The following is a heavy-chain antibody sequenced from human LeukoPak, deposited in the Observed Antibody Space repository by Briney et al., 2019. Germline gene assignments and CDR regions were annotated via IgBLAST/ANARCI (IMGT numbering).Heavy chain of an antibody. Sequence: GGSLRLSCTASGFTFGDYAMSWVRQAPGKGLEWVGFIRSKAYGGTTEYAASVKGRFTISRDDSKSIAYLQMNSLKTEDTAVYYCTSMEDIVVVPAAHGGPGYWFDPWGQGTLVTVSS. CDR1: GFTFGDYA. V-gene: IGHV3-49*04. CDR2: IRSKAYGGTT. D-gene: IGHD2-2*01. J-gene: IGHJ5*02. CDR3: TSMEDIVVVPAAHGGPGYWFDP.